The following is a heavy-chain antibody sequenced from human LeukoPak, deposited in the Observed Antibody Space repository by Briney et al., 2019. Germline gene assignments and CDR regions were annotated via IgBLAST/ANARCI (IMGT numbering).Heavy chain of an antibody. CDR1: GGSISSYY. V-gene: IGHV4-59*01. Sequence: PSETLSLTCTVSGGSISSYYWSWIRQPPGKGLEWIGYIYYSGSTNYNPSLKSRVTISVDTSKNQFSLKLSSVTAADTAVYYCARNVPATAPVSPYFDYWGQGTLVTVSS. D-gene: IGHD2-2*01. CDR3: ARNVPATAPVSPYFDY. CDR2: IYYSGST. J-gene: IGHJ4*02.